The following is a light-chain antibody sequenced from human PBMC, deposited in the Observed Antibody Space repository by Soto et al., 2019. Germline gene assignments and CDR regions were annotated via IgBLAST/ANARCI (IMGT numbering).Light chain of an antibody. CDR1: QSVSSY. J-gene: IGKJ2*01. CDR3: QQRSNWPPYT. V-gene: IGKV3-11*01. Sequence: EIVLTQSPATLSLSPGERATLSCRASQSVSSYLAWYQQKPGQAPRLLIYDASNRATGIPARFSGSGPGTEFTLTISSLEPEGFAVYYWQQRSNWPPYTFGQGTKLEIK. CDR2: DAS.